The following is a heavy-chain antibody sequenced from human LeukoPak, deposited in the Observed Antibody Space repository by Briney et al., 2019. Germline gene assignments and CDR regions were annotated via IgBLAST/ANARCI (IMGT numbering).Heavy chain of an antibody. Sequence: SETLSLTCTVSGGSISSYYWSWIRQPAGKGLEWIGRIYTSGSTNYNPSLKSRVTMSVDTSKNQFSLKLSSVTAADTAVYYCARKRGSWPPDDAFDIWGQGTMVTVSS. CDR1: GGSISSYY. CDR3: ARKRGSWPPDDAFDI. V-gene: IGHV4-4*07. CDR2: IYTSGST. D-gene: IGHD6-13*01. J-gene: IGHJ3*02.